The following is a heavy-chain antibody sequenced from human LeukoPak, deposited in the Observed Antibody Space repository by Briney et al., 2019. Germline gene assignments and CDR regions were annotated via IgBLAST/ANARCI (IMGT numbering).Heavy chain of an antibody. Sequence: PSETLSLTCTVSGGSISSYYWSWIRQPPGKGLEWIGYIYYSGGTNYNPSLKSRVTISVDTSKNQFSLKLSSVTAADTAVYYCVSLLSSGWYIDYWGQGTLVTVSS. V-gene: IGHV4-59*01. J-gene: IGHJ4*02. CDR2: IYYSGGT. CDR3: VSLLSSGWYIDY. D-gene: IGHD6-19*01. CDR1: GGSISSYY.